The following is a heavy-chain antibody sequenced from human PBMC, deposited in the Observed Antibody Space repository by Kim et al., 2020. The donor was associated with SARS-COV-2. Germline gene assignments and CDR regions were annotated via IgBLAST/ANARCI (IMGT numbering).Heavy chain of an antibody. V-gene: IGHV3-9*01. J-gene: IGHJ4*02. D-gene: IGHD1-1*01. CDR1: GFTFDDYA. CDR2: ISWNSGSI. CDR3: AKDHKLERTANFDY. Sequence: SLRLSCAASGFTFDDYAMHWVRQAPGKGLEWVSGISWNSGSIGYADSVKGRFTISRDNAKNSLYLQMNSLRAEDTALYYCAKDHKLERTANFDYWGQGTLVTVSS.